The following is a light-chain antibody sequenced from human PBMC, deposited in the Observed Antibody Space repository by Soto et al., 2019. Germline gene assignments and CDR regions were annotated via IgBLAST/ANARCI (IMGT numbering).Light chain of an antibody. CDR2: GAS. V-gene: IGKV3-20*01. Sequence: EIVLTQSPGTLSLSPGERATLSCRASQSVGTTYLAWYQQKPGQAPRLLIYGASSRATGIPDRFSGSGSGTDFTLTISRLEPEDFAVSYCQQYNSSPITFGGGTKVEI. J-gene: IGKJ4*01. CDR3: QQYNSSPIT. CDR1: QSVGTTY.